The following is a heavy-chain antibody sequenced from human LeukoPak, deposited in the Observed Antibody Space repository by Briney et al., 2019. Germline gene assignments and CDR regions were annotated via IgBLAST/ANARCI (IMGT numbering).Heavy chain of an antibody. CDR1: GFTFSLYW. V-gene: IGHV3-74*01. D-gene: IGHD3-22*01. J-gene: IGHJ6*02. CDR3: VRLEYYSYSSGYPMDV. CDR2: IKGDGSNI. Sequence: KPGGSLRLSCAASGFTFSLYWMHWARQVPGKGLVWVSRIKGDGSNIAYADSVKGRFTISRDNAKNSLYLQMNSLRAEDTAVYYCVRLEYYSYSSGYPMDVWGQGTTVTVSS.